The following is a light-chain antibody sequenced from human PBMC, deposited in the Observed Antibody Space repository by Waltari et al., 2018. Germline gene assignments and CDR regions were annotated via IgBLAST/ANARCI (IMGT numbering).Light chain of an antibody. CDR3: AAWDDSLRVV. CDR1: SSNIGSNY. CDR2: TNN. V-gene: IGLV1-47*01. J-gene: IGLJ2*01. Sequence: QSVLTQPPSASGTPGQRVTISCSGSSSNIGSNYVYVYQQRPGTAPKLIIYTNNQRPPGVPDRFSGSKSGTSSSLAITGLLAEDEADYYWAAWDDSLRVVFGGGTKLTVL.